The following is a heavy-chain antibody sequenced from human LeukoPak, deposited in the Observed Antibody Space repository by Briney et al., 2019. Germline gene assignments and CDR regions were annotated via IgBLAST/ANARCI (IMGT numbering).Heavy chain of an antibody. V-gene: IGHV3-48*01. D-gene: IGHD4-23*01. CDR1: GFTFSSYA. CDR2: ISSSSSTT. J-gene: IGHJ4*02. Sequence: GGSLRLSCAASGFTFSSYAMSWVRQAPGKGLEWVSYISSSSSTTSYADSVKGRFTISRDNSKNTLYLQMNSLRAEDTAVYYCARGSRWVAPDYWGQGTLVTVSA. CDR3: ARGSRWVAPDY.